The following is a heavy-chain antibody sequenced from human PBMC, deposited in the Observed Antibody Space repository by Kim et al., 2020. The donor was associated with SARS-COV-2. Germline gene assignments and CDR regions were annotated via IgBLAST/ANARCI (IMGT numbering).Heavy chain of an antibody. CDR3: AKDRDYGGTNFDY. D-gene: IGHD4-17*01. J-gene: IGHJ4*02. V-gene: IGHV3-23*01. Sequence: YPAPVQGRFTISRDNSKNTLYLQMNSLRAEDTAVYYCAKDRDYGGTNFDYWGQGTLVTVSS.